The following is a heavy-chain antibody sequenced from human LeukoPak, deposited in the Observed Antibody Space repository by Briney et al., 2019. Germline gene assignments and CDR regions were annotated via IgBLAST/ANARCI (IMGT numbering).Heavy chain of an antibody. CDR3: ARGPAAGNLLGY. Sequence: GGSLRLSCAASGFTFSSYWMRSVRQAPGKRLERVANRKQDDSKKYYVDSVKGRFTISRDNAKNSLFLQMNSLRAEDTAVYYCARGPAAGNLLGYWGQGTLVTVSS. CDR1: GFTFSSYW. V-gene: IGHV3-7*01. CDR2: RKQDDSKK. D-gene: IGHD6-19*01. J-gene: IGHJ4*02.